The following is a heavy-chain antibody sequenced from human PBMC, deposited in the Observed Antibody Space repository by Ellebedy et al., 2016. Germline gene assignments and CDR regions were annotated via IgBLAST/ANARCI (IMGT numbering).Heavy chain of an antibody. CDR2: INPNSGVT. V-gene: IGHV1-2*02. J-gene: IGHJ4*02. CDR1: GYTFTAYY. CDR3: ARDVEGLEIVGDITKFDY. Sequence: ASVKVSCKASGYTFTAYYMHWVRQAPGQGLEWMGWINPNSGVTNYAQKFQGRVTMTRDTSIGTAYMELSSLRSDDTAVYFCARDVEGLEIVGDITKFDYWGQGTLVTVSS. D-gene: IGHD1-26*01.